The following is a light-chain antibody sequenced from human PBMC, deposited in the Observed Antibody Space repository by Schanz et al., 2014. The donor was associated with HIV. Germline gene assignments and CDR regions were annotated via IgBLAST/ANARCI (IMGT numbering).Light chain of an antibody. CDR1: SSDVGGYNY. CDR2: DVN. CDR3: SSYAGSNNLV. J-gene: IGLJ2*01. V-gene: IGLV2-8*01. Sequence: QSALTQPPSASGSPGQSVTISCTGTSSDVGGYNYVSWYQQHPNKAPKLIIYDVNNRPSGVSNRFSGSKSGNTASLTISGLQAEDEADYYCSSYAGSNNLVFGGGTKVTVL.